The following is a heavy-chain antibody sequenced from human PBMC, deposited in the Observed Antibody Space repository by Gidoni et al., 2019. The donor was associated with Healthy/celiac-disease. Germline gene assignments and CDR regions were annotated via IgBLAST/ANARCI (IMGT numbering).Heavy chain of an antibody. CDR2: ISYDGSNK. D-gene: IGHD3-3*01. V-gene: IGHV3-30*18. J-gene: IGHJ4*02. Sequence: QVQLVESGGGVVQPGRSLRLSCAASGFTFSSYGMHWVRQAPGKGLEWVAVISYDGSNKYYADSVKGRFTISRDNSKNTLYLQMNSLRAEETAVYYCAKDLLEEWLPEYYFDYWGQGTLVTVSS. CDR3: AKDLLEEWLPEYYFDY. CDR1: GFTFSSYG.